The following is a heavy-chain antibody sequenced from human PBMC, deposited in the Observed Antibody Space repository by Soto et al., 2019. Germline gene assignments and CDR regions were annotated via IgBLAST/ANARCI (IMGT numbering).Heavy chain of an antibody. J-gene: IGHJ4*02. D-gene: IGHD5-12*01. V-gene: IGHV4-30-2*01. Sequence: QLQLQESGSGLVKPSQTLSLTCAVSGGSISSGGYSWSWIRQPPGKGLEWIGYIYHSGSPSYNRSLKSRVTISVDRSKTLSALKLSSVTAADTAVYYCAAGGGLPRYYWGQGTLVTVSS. CDR2: IYHSGSP. CDR3: AAGGGLPRYY. CDR1: GGSISSGGYS.